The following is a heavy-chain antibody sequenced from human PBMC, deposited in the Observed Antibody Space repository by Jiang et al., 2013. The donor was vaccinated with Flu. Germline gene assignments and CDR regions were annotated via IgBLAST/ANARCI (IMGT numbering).Heavy chain of an antibody. CDR3: ARLGGFGEMVY. Sequence: KPSETLSLTCTVSGAPSAVVVTTGAGSASPRRAGVDWEYLLYGSTYYNPSLKSRVTISVDTSKNQFSLKLSSVTAADTAVYYCARLGGFGEMVYWGQGTLVTVSS. CDR2: LLYGST. CDR1: GAPSAVVVTT. D-gene: IGHD3-10*01. V-gene: IGHV4-39*01. J-gene: IGHJ4*02.